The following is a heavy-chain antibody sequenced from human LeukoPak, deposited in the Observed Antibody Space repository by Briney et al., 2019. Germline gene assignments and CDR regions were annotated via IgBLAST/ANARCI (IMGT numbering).Heavy chain of an antibody. J-gene: IGHJ4*02. CDR1: RFTFSSYG. Sequence: GGSLRLSCAASRFTFSSYGMHWVRQAPGKGLEWVAFIRYDGSNKYYADSVKGRFTISRDDSKNTLYLQMNSLRAEDTAVYYCAKDQLGYCSSTSCYGNYFDYWGQGTLVTVSS. CDR2: IRYDGSNK. D-gene: IGHD2-2*01. CDR3: AKDQLGYCSSTSCYGNYFDY. V-gene: IGHV3-30*02.